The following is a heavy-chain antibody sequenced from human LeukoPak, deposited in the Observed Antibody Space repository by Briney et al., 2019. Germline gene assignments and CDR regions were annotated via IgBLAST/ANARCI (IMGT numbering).Heavy chain of an antibody. CDR1: GFTFSSYA. CDR3: AKARIAGTTTRSDFDY. CDR2: ISGSGGST. V-gene: IGHV3-23*01. Sequence: GGSLRLSCAASGFTFSSYAMSWVRQAPGKGLEWVSAISGSGGSTYYADSVKGRFTISRDNSKNTLYLQMNSLRAEDTAVYYCAKARIAGTTTRSDFDYWGQGTLVAVSS. J-gene: IGHJ4*02. D-gene: IGHD1-20*01.